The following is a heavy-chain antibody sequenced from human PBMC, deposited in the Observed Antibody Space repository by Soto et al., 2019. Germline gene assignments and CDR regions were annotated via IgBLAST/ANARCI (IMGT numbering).Heavy chain of an antibody. Sequence: ASETLSLTCTVSGGSISGYYWSWIRQPPGKGLEWIAYIHYSGSSNSNPSLKSRVTISVDTSRNQFSLKLTSVTAADTAVYYCARHSNEYRKSLDYWGQGTPVTVSS. CDR1: GGSISGYY. CDR2: IHYSGSS. V-gene: IGHV4-59*08. J-gene: IGHJ4*02. CDR3: ARHSNEYRKSLDY. D-gene: IGHD1-1*01.